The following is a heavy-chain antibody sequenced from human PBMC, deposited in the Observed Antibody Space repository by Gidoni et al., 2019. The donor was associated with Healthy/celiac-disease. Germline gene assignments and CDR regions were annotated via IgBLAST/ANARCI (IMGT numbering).Heavy chain of an antibody. CDR1: GFTFSSYS. J-gene: IGHJ6*02. V-gene: IGHV3-48*01. D-gene: IGHD2-2*01. Sequence: EVQLVESGGGLVQPGGSLRLSCAASGFTFSSYSMNWGRQAPGKGLEWFSYISSSSSTIYYADSVKGRFTISRDNAKNSLYLQMNSLRAEDTAVYYCARDDCSSTSCYQAYYYYGMDVWGQGTTVTVSS. CDR3: ARDDCSSTSCYQAYYYYGMDV. CDR2: ISSSSSTI.